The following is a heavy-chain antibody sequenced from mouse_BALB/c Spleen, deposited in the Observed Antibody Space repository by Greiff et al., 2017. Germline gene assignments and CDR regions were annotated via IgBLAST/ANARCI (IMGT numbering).Heavy chain of an antibody. V-gene: IGHV1-9*01. CDR1: GYTFSSYW. CDR3: ARSGYGNYAWFAY. CDR2: ILPGSGST. J-gene: IGHJ3*01. Sequence: VQLQQSGAELMKPGASVKISCKATGYTFSSYWIEWVKQRPGHGLEWIGEILPGSGSTNYNEKFKGKATFTADTSSNTAYMQLSSLTSEDSAVYYCARSGYGNYAWFAYWAKGLWSLSLQ. D-gene: IGHD2-10*02.